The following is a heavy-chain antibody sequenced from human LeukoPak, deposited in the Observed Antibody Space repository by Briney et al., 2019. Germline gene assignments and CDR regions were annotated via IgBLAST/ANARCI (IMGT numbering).Heavy chain of an antibody. CDR2: IRYDGSNK. J-gene: IGHJ4*02. CDR1: GFTFSNSW. D-gene: IGHD3-10*01. CDR3: ARRPHYGSGSYF. Sequence: PGGSLRLSCAGSGFTFSNSWMGWVRQAPGKGLEWVAFIRYDGSNKYYADSVKGRFTISRDNSKNTLYLQMNSLRAEDTAVYYCARRPHYGSGSYFWGQGTLVTVSS. V-gene: IGHV3-30*02.